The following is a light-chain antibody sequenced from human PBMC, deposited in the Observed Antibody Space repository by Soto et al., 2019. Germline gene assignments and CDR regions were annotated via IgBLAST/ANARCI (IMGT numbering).Light chain of an antibody. CDR1: QSISSW. CDR2: DAS. CDR3: QQYNSYSEA. V-gene: IGKV1-5*01. Sequence: DIQMTQSPSTLSASVGDRVTITCRASQSISSWLAWYQQKPGKAPKLLIFDASTLQSGVPSRFSGSGSGTEFTLTISILQPDDFATYYCQQYNSYSEAFGQGTKVDI. J-gene: IGKJ1*01.